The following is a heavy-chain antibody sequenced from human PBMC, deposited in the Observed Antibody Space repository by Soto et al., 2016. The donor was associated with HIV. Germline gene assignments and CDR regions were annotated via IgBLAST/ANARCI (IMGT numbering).Heavy chain of an antibody. D-gene: IGHD3-9*01. V-gene: IGHV4-34*02. CDR2: INHSGST. CDR3: ARLKATYYDTLTAYHKSWYFDF. Sequence: QVQLQQWGAGLLKPSETLSLTCAVYGGSFSGFYWTWIRQPPGKGLEWIGEINHSGSTKYNSSLKSRVTISVDTSKNQFSLKLASVTAADTAMYYCARLKATYYDTLTAYHKSWYFDFXGLATLVRCLL. CDR1: GGSFSGFY. J-gene: IGHJ2*01.